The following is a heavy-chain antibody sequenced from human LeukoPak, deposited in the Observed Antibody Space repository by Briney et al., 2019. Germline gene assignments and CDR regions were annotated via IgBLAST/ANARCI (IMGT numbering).Heavy chain of an antibody. CDR1: GYTFTGYY. CDR2: INPNSGGT. V-gene: IGHV1-2*02. D-gene: IGHD2-21*02. CDR3: ARGPYCGGDCYSEAFDI. J-gene: IGHJ3*02. Sequence: GASVKVSCKASGYTFTGYYMHWVRQAPGQGLEWMGWINPNSGGTNYAQKFQGRVTMTRDTSISTAYMELSRLRSDDTAVYYCARGPYCGGDCYSEAFDIWGQGTMVTVSS.